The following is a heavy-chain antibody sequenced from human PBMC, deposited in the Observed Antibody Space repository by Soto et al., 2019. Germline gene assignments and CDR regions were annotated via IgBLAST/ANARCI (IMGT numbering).Heavy chain of an antibody. Sequence: QVQLVESGGGVVQPGRSLRLSCTASGFTFSSYAMHWVRQAPGNGLEWVAVISSDGSNKYYADSVKGRFTISRDNSKNTLYLQMNSLRAEDTAVYYCAREDSTWGYWGQGTLVTVSS. V-gene: IGHV3-30-3*01. CDR2: ISSDGSNK. D-gene: IGHD6-13*01. CDR3: AREDSTWGY. J-gene: IGHJ4*02. CDR1: GFTFSSYA.